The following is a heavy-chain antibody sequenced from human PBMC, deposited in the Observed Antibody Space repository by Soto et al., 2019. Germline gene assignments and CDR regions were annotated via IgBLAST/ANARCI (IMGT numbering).Heavy chain of an antibody. CDR1: GGSFSGYY. D-gene: IGHD6-19*01. V-gene: IGHV4-34*01. Sequence: SETLSLTCAVYGGSFSGYYWSWIRQPPGKGLEWIGEINHSGSTNYNPSLKSRVTISVDTSKNQFSLKLSSVTAADTAVYYCARGPAVAGTEFDGRSYYFDYWGQGTLVTVSS. J-gene: IGHJ4*02. CDR2: INHSGST. CDR3: ARGPAVAGTEFDGRSYYFDY.